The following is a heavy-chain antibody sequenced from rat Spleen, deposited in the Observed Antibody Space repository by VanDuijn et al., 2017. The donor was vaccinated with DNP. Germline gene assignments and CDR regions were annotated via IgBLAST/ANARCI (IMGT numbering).Heavy chain of an antibody. D-gene: IGHD1-2*01. Sequence: EVQLVESGGGLVQPGRSLKLSCVASGFTFSSYWMFWVRQAPGKGLEWVASINTDGGSTYYPDSVKGRFTISRDNAENHVYLQMNSLRSEDTATYYCASWSPIAPISTSNYWGQGVMVTVSS. V-gene: IGHV5-58*01. CDR1: GFTFSSYW. CDR3: ASWSPIAPISTSNY. J-gene: IGHJ2*01. CDR2: INTDGGST.